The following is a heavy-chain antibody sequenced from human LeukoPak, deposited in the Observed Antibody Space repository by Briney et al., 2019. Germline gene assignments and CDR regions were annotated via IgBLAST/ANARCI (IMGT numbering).Heavy chain of an antibody. Sequence: PSETLSLTCTVSGGSISSSSYYWGWIRQPPGKGLEWIGSIYYSGSTYYNPSLKSRVTISVDTSKNQFSLKLSSVTAADTAVYYCARATQQFHGAFDIWGQGTMVTVSS. J-gene: IGHJ3*02. CDR3: ARATQQFHGAFDI. CDR1: GGSISSSSYY. CDR2: IYYSGST. D-gene: IGHD6-13*01. V-gene: IGHV4-39*07.